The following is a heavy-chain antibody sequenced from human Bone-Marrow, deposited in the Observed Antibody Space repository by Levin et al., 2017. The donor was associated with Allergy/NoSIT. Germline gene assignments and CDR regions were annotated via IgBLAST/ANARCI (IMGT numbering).Heavy chain of an antibody. D-gene: IGHD6-6*01. J-gene: IGHJ4*02. CDR1: GFTFGDFV. CDR2: IRAKADGGTT. V-gene: IGHV3-49*04. CDR3: TRGFVAD. Sequence: GGSLRLSCTTSGFTFGDFVISWVRQAPGKGLEWVGFIRAKADGGTTEFAASVQGRFSISRDDSKSIAFLQMNSLKIEDTAVYYCTRGFVADWGQGTLVTVSS.